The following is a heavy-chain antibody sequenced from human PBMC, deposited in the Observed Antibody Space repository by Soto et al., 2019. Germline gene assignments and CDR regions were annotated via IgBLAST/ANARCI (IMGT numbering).Heavy chain of an antibody. CDR1: GYTFTSYG. Sequence: QVQLVQSGAEVKKPGASVKVSCKASGYTFTSYGISWVRQAPGQGLEWMGWISAYNGNTNYAQKLQGRVTMTTDTSPRTAYMELRSLRSDDTAVYYCARDPSPNIPYYYGMDVWGQGTTVTVSS. CDR2: ISAYNGNT. V-gene: IGHV1-18*01. CDR3: ARDPSPNIPYYYGMDV. D-gene: IGHD2-8*01. J-gene: IGHJ6*02.